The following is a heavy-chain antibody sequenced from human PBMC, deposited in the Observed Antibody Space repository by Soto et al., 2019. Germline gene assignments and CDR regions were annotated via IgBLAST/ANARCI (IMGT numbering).Heavy chain of an antibody. V-gene: IGHV4-39*01. CDR2: IDYSGVT. CDR1: GGSIYRSGYY. D-gene: IGHD2-15*01. J-gene: IGHJ4*02. Sequence: SETLSLTCTVSGGSIYRSGYYWGWIRQPPGRGLEWIGNIDYSGVTYSNPSLKSRVTISRDTSKNQFSLKLTSVTAADTALYYCGKVLVGATGHTDSDSWGPGTLVTVSS. CDR3: GKVLVGATGHTDSDS.